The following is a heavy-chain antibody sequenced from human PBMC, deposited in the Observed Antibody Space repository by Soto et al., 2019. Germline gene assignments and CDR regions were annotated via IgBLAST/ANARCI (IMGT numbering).Heavy chain of an antibody. CDR2: IKTDGTVT. CDR1: GFTFSSYW. V-gene: IGHV3-74*03. J-gene: IGHJ4*02. CDR3: AKDLSWGQCDY. Sequence: GGSLRLSCAASGFTFSSYWMHWVRQDAGKGLLWVSSIKTDGTVTQYADSVKGRFTVSRDNAKNTLYLQMNSLRAEDTAVYYCAKDLSWGQCDYWGQGSLVTVSS. D-gene: IGHD3-16*01.